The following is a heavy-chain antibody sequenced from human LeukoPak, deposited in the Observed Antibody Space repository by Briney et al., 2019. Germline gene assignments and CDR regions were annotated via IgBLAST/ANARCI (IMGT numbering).Heavy chain of an antibody. D-gene: IGHD3-10*01. V-gene: IGHV1-46*01. Sequence: ASVKVSCKASGYTFTGYYMYWVRQAPGQGLEWMGIINPSGGSTSYAQKFQGRVTITADKSTSTAYMELSSLRSEDTAVYYCATYGSGSYTPPYFDYWGQGTLVTVSS. CDR1: GYTFTGYY. CDR3: ATYGSGSYTPPYFDY. CDR2: INPSGGST. J-gene: IGHJ4*02.